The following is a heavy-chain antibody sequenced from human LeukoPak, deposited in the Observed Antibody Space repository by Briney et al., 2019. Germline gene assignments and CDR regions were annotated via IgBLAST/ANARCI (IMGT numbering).Heavy chain of an antibody. CDR3: ARDRAPSGYDPPYYYYGMDV. CDR2: IIPIFGTA. D-gene: IGHD5-12*01. Sequence: VKVSCKASGGTFSSYAISWVRQAPGQGLEWMGGIIPIFGTANYAQKFQGRVTITADESTSTAYMELSSLRSEDTAVYYCARDRAPSGYDPPYYYYGMDVWGQGTTVTVSS. V-gene: IGHV1-69*13. CDR1: GGTFSSYA. J-gene: IGHJ6*02.